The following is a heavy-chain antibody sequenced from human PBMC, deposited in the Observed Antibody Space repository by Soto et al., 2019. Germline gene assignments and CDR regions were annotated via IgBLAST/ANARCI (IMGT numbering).Heavy chain of an antibody. D-gene: IGHD2-8*02. J-gene: IGHJ4*02. CDR3: ARDRGSGRY. CDR2: INQAGNKK. Sequence: EVQLVESGGDLVQPGGSLRLSCVTSGLTFSNYWLSWVRQAPGKGLEWVANINQAGNKKYYVDSVKGRFTISTDNAKNSLYLQMNSLKAEDTAVYYCARDRGSGRYWGQGTLVTVSS. V-gene: IGHV3-7*05. CDR1: GLTFSNYW.